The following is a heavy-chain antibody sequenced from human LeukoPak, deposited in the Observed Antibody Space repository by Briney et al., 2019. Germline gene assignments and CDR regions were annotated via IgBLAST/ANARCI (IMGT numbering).Heavy chain of an antibody. CDR2: ISGSGGST. CDR1: GFTFSSYA. D-gene: IGHD2-21*01. CDR3: ARDKCGAYCGGD. V-gene: IGHV3-23*01. J-gene: IGHJ4*02. Sequence: GGSLRLSCAASGFTFSSYAMSWVRQAPGKGLEWVSAISGSGGSTYYADSVKGRFTISRDNSNNTLYLQMNSLRAEDTAVYYCARDKCGAYCGGDWGQGTLVTVSS.